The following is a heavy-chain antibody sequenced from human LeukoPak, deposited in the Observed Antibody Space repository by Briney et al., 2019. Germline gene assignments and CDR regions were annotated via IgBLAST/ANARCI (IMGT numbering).Heavy chain of an antibody. CDR3: ARYLGHFDY. CDR2: ISYDGSNK. J-gene: IGHJ4*02. D-gene: IGHD3-9*01. Sequence: GGSLRLSCAASGFTFSSYAMHWVRQAPGKGLEWVAVISYDGSNKYYADSVNCRFTISRDNSKNTLYLQMNSLRAEDTAVYYCARYLGHFDYWGQGTQVTVSS. V-gene: IGHV3-30*01. CDR1: GFTFSSYA.